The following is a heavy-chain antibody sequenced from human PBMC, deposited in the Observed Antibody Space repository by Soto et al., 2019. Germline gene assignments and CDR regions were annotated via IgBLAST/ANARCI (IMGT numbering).Heavy chain of an antibody. CDR3: ARGSGAGWFGTNLNYYGMDV. V-gene: IGHV4-59*01. J-gene: IGHJ6*02. CDR2: IYYSGST. CDR1: GGSISSYY. D-gene: IGHD3-10*01. Sequence: QVQLQESGPGLVKPSGTLSLTCTVSGGSISSYYWSWIRQPPGKGLEWIGYIYYSGSTNYNPSLKSRVTISVDTSKNQFSLKLSSVTAADTAVYYCARGSGAGWFGTNLNYYGMDVWGQGTTVTVSS.